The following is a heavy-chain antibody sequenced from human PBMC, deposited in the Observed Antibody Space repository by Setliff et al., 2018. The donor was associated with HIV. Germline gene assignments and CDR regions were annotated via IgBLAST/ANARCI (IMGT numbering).Heavy chain of an antibody. Sequence: SAKVSCKASGYSFTGYYMHWVRQAPGQGLEWMGIINPSGGTISYAQKFQGRVTMTGDTSTSTVYMELSSLRSEDTAVYYCAALYCSSTSCSWAAFDIWGQGTMVTVSS. V-gene: IGHV1-46*01. CDR3: AALYCSSTSCSWAAFDI. CDR2: INPSGGTI. J-gene: IGHJ3*02. CDR1: GYSFTGYY. D-gene: IGHD2-2*01.